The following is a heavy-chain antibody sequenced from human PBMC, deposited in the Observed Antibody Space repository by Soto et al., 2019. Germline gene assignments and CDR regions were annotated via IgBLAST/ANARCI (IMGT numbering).Heavy chain of an antibody. CDR1: GFTFRSFA. CDR2: ISDSGGST. D-gene: IGHD3-22*01. CDR3: AKPISGYYAPSDH. J-gene: IGHJ4*02. Sequence: PGGSLGLSCAASGFTFRSFAMSWVRQAPGKGLEWVSVISDSGGSTYYADSVRGRFTISRDNSKSTLFLQMNSLRGDDTAIYYCAKPISGYYAPSDHWGQGTQVTVS. V-gene: IGHV3-23*01.